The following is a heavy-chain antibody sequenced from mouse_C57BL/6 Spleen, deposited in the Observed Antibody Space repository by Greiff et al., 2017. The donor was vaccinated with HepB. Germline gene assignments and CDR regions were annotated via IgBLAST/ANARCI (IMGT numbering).Heavy chain of an antibody. D-gene: IGHD1-1*01. CDR1: GFTFSDYY. Sequence: DVKLVESEGGLVQPGSSMKLSCTASGFTFSDYYMAWVRQVPEKGLEWVANINYDGSSTYYLDSLKSRFIISRDNAKNILYLQMSSLKSEDTATYYCARLSFITTVVFDYWGQGTTLTVSS. V-gene: IGHV5-16*01. J-gene: IGHJ2*01. CDR3: ARLSFITTVVFDY. CDR2: INYDGSST.